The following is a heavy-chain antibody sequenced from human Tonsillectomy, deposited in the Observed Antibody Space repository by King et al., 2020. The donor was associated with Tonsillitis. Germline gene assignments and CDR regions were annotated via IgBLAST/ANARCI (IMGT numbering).Heavy chain of an antibody. D-gene: IGHD4-17*01. Sequence: VQLQQWGAGLLKPSETLSLTCAVYSGSFSGYYWSWIRQPPGKGLEWIGGINHSGSTNYNPSLKSRVTISVDTSKNQFSLKLSSVTAADTAVYYCARGYGDYPYYFDFWGQGTLVTVSS. CDR2: INHSGST. V-gene: IGHV4-34*01. CDR3: ARGYGDYPYYFDF. CDR1: SGSFSGYY. J-gene: IGHJ4*02.